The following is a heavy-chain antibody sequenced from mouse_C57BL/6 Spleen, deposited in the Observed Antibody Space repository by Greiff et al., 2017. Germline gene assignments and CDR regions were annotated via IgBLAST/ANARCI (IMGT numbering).Heavy chain of an antibody. V-gene: IGHV1-64*01. CDR3: ARSEIYCYGRRPYGYFDV. Sequence: VQLQQPGAELVKPGASVKLSCKASGYTFTSYWMHWVKQRPGQGLEWIGMIHPNSGSTNYNEKFKSKATLTVDKSSSTAYMQLSSLTSEDSAVYYGARSEIYCYGRRPYGYFDVWGTGTTVTVSS. D-gene: IGHD1-1*01. CDR2: IHPNSGST. CDR1: GYTFTSYW. J-gene: IGHJ1*03.